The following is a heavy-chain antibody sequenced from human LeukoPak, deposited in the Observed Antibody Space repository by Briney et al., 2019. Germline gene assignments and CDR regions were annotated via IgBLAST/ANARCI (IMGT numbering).Heavy chain of an antibody. Sequence: GGSLRLSCAASGFTFNSYGMHWVRQAPGKGLDWVAVISYDGNNKNYEDSVKGRFAISRDNSKNTVYLQMNSLRPEDTAVYHCAKDLSGYDFGGLNYWGQGTLVTVSS. V-gene: IGHV3-30*18. CDR3: AKDLSGYDFGGLNY. CDR1: GFTFNSYG. D-gene: IGHD5-12*01. CDR2: ISYDGNNK. J-gene: IGHJ4*02.